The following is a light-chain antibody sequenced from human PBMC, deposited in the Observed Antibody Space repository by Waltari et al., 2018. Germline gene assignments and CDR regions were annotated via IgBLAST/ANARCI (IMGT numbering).Light chain of an antibody. CDR3: AAWDETLNTFL. Sequence: QSVLTQPPSASGAPGQTITISCSGGGSNIGRNYVYWYQQFPGRAPRLIIHNTDQRPSGVPARFSGSKSGISGSLAISGLRSDDEADYYCAAWDETLNTFLFGTGTKVAAL. J-gene: IGLJ1*01. CDR2: NTD. CDR1: GSNIGRNY. V-gene: IGLV1-47*01.